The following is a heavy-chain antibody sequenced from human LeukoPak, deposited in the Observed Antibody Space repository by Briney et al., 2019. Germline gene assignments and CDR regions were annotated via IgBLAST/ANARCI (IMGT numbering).Heavy chain of an antibody. V-gene: IGHV3-23*01. J-gene: IGHJ4*02. CDR2: ISGSGGST. CDR1: GFTFSNYG. D-gene: IGHD5-24*01. Sequence: GGSLRLSCAASGFTFSNYGMSWVRQAPGKGLEWVSAISGSGGSTYYADSVKGRFTISRDNSKNTLYLQMNSLRAEDTAVYYCAKEVEMATIGYWGQGTLVTVSS. CDR3: AKEVEMATIGY.